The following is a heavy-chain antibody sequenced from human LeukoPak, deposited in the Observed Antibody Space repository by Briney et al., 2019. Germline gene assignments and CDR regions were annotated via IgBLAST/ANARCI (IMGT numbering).Heavy chain of an antibody. CDR3: ASQVLTDYYFDS. J-gene: IGHJ4*02. V-gene: IGHV1-2*02. CDR2: INHNSGAT. Sequence: ASVKVSCKPSGNTFTSHYIHWVRQAPGQGLEWMGWINHNSGATDYAQKFQGRVTMTSDTSISTAYVELSRLRSDDTAVYYRASQVLTDYYFDSWGQGTLLTVSS. CDR1: GNTFTSHY. D-gene: IGHD2-21*02.